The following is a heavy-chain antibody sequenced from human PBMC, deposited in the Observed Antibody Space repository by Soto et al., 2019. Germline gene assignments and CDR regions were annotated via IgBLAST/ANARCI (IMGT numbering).Heavy chain of an antibody. CDR3: ATVMSFADIVVVPAARDWYFDL. V-gene: IGHV1-24*01. CDR2: FDPEDGET. D-gene: IGHD2-2*01. J-gene: IGHJ2*01. CDR1: GYTLNELS. Sequence: ASVKVCCKVSGYTLNELSMHWVRQDNEKGLEWMGGFDPEDGETIYAQKFQGRVTMTEDTSTDTAYMELSSLRSEDTAVYYCATVMSFADIVVVPAARDWYFDLWGRGTLVTVS.